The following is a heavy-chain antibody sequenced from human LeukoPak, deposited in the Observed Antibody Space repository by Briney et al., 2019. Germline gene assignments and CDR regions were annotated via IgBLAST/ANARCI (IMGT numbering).Heavy chain of an antibody. V-gene: IGHV3-11*04. D-gene: IGHD6-6*01. CDR1: GFTVSDYY. Sequence: GGSLRLSCAASGFTVSDYYMIWIRQAPGKGLECVSYISSSGSTIYYTDSVKGRFTISRDNAKNSLYLQMNILRAEDTAVYFCARDAAPSIASRPYPDYWGQGTLVTVSS. J-gene: IGHJ4*02. CDR2: ISSSGSTI. CDR3: ARDAAPSIASRPYPDY.